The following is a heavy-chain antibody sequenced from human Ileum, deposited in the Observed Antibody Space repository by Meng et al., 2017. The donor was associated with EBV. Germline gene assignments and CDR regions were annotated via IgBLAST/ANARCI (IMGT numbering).Heavy chain of an antibody. CDR2: IYFDDDQ. J-gene: IGHJ4*02. V-gene: IGHV2-5*02. CDR1: GFSLSTNVVA. Sequence: QCILRVSVSTISKPKQTITLTRSFSGFSLSTNVVAVGWIRHPPGKALEWLALIYFDDDQRYIPSLKTRLTITRVTSNRQVVLAMTYMDPVDTATYYCAHKPSGEDFFDYWGQGTLVTVSS. CDR3: AHKPSGEDFFDY. D-gene: IGHD3-16*01.